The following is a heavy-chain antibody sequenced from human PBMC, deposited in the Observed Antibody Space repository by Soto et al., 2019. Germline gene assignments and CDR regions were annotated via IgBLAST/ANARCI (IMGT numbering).Heavy chain of an antibody. CDR1: GFTFSSYV. V-gene: IGHV3-30*18. J-gene: IGHJ4*01. CDR2: ISSDGNTK. D-gene: IGHD6-19*01. Sequence: PGESLRRSCVASGFTFSSYVIHWVRQAPGKGLEWVAVISSDGNTKYYADSVKGRFIISRDNSKNTLYLQMDSLRPEDTAVYYCAKEVAVAGDFDYWGHGTLVTVSS. CDR3: AKEVAVAGDFDY.